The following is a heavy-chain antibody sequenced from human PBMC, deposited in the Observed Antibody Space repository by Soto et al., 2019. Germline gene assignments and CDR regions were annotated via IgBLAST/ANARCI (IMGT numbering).Heavy chain of an antibody. CDR3: ARDQGYCSGGSCRRGYYYYGMDV. D-gene: IGHD2-15*01. J-gene: IGHJ6*02. CDR1: GGTFSSYA. V-gene: IGHV1-69*13. Sequence: SVKVSCKASGGTFSSYAISWVRQAPGQGLEWMGGIIPIFGTANYAQKFQGRVTITADESTSTAYMELSSLRSEDTAVYYCARDQGYCSGGSCRRGYYYYGMDVWGQGTTVTVSS. CDR2: IIPIFGTA.